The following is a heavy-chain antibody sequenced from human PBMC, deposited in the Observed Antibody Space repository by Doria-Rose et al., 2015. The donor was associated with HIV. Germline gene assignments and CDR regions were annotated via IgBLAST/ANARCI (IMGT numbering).Heavy chain of an antibody. CDR1: GVSLSSPGMG. CDR2: LFSDDER. D-gene: IGHD6-13*01. CDR3: ARIKSSRWYHKYYFDF. J-gene: IGHJ4*02. Sequence: SGPVLVKPTETLTLTCTVSGVSLSSPGMGVSWIRQPPGKALEWLANLFSDDERSYKTSLKSRLTISRGTSESQVVLTMTDVDPVDIATYYCARIKSSRWYHKYYFDFWCQGTLVIVS. V-gene: IGHV2-26*01.